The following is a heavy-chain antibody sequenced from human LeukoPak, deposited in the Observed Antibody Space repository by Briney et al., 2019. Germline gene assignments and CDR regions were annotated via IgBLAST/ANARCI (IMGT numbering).Heavy chain of an antibody. V-gene: IGHV3-21*01. D-gene: IGHD2-2*01. CDR1: GFTFDDYD. Sequence: GGSLRLSCVASGFTFDDYDMSWVRQAPGKGLEWVSFISSSSSYIYYADSVKGRFTISRDNAKNSLYLQMNSLRAEDTAVYYCARDSTDGAHDYWGQGTLVTVSS. J-gene: IGHJ4*02. CDR2: ISSSSSYI. CDR3: ARDSTDGAHDY.